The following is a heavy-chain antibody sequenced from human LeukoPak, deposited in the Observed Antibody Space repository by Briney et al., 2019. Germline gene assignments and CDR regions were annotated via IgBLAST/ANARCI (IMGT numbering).Heavy chain of an antibody. CDR3: ARVKYSSSWYKDAFDI. CDR1: WGSFSGYY. CDR2: INHSGST. J-gene: IGHJ3*02. V-gene: IGHV4-34*01. Sequence: PSETLSLTCAVYWGSFSGYYWSWIRQPPGKGLELIGEINHSGSTNYNPSLKSRVTISVDTSKNEFSLKLSSVTAADSAVYYCARVKYSSSWYKDAFDIWGQGTMVTVSS. D-gene: IGHD6-13*01.